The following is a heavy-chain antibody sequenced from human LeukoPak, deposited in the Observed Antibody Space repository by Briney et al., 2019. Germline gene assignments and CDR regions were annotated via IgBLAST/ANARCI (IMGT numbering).Heavy chain of an antibody. V-gene: IGHV1-69*13. J-gene: IGHJ6*03. CDR2: IIPIFGTA. CDR1: GGTFSSYA. D-gene: IGHD2-2*01. CDR3: ARAEVVPAVRYYYYYMDV. Sequence: SVKVSCKTSGGTFSSYAISWVRQAPGQGLEWMGGIIPIFGTANYAQKFQGRVTITADESTSTAYMELSSLRSEDTAVYYCARAEVVPAVRYYYYYMDVWGKGTTVTVSS.